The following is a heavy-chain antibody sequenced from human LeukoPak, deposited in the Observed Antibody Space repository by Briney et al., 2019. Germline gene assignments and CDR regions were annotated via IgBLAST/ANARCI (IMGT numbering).Heavy chain of an antibody. CDR3: ARVDCSGGSCYRRAWFDP. D-gene: IGHD2-15*01. CDR2: ISGSGGST. J-gene: IGHJ5*02. V-gene: IGHV3-23*01. Sequence: GGSLRLSCAASGFTFSSYAMSWVRQAPGKGLEWVSAISGSGGSTYYADSVKGRFTISRDNSKNTLYLQMNSLRAEDTAVYYCARVDCSGGSCYRRAWFDPWGQGTLVTVSS. CDR1: GFTFSSYA.